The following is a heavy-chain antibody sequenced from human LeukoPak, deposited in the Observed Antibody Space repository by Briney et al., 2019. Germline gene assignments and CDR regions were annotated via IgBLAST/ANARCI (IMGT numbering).Heavy chain of an antibody. D-gene: IGHD1-14*01. CDR2: IKQDGSEN. Sequence: GGSLRLSCAASGFTFSTYWMSWVRQAPGKGREGVANIKQDGSENYYVDSVKGRFTISRDNAKNSLYLQVNSLRAEETAVYYCARNQRRLDYWGQGTLVPVSS. J-gene: IGHJ4*02. CDR1: GFTFSTYW. CDR3: ARNQRRLDY. V-gene: IGHV3-7*01.